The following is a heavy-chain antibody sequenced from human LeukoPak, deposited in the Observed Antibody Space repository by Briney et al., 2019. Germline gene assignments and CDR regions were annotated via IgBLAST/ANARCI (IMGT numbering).Heavy chain of an antibody. V-gene: IGHV1-46*01. CDR1: GYTFTSYY. CDR2: INPSGGST. CDR3: ARDGSGSSELLAEFYYYYYMDV. J-gene: IGHJ6*03. Sequence: ASVKVSCKASGYTFTSYYMHWVRQAPGQGLEWMGIINPSGGSTSYAQKFQGRVTMTRDMSTSTVYMELSSLRSEDTAVYYCARDGSGSSELLAEFYYYYYMDVWGKGTTVTDSS. D-gene: IGHD1-26*01.